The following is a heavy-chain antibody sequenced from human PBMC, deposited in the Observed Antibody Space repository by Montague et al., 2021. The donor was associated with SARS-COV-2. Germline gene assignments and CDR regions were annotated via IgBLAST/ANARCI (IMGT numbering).Heavy chain of an antibody. Sequence: SETLSLTCTVSNYSVSSGYYWGWIRQFPGKGLEWIGFKFHSGSTXYNPSLQSRVITSVDTSKNQVSLKLRSVSAADTAVYYCARGVVGPTVLFLEYWGQGTLVAVSS. J-gene: IGHJ4*02. CDR1: NYSVSSGYY. V-gene: IGHV4-38-2*02. CDR2: KFHSGST. CDR3: ARGVVGPTVLFLEY. D-gene: IGHD1-26*01.